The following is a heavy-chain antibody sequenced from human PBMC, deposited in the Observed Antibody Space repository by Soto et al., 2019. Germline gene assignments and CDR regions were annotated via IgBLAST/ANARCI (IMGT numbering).Heavy chain of an antibody. CDR3: ARYSNTALSGLDV. Sequence: PSETLSLTCTVSCGSISSRDYYWNWIRQPAGKGLEWIGFIYYSGSTYYNPSLNSRVTISLDTYKSQFSLKVGSVTAADTAVYYCARYSNTALSGLDVWGQGTTVTVSS. CDR2: IYYSGST. D-gene: IGHD6-13*01. V-gene: IGHV4-30-4*01. CDR1: CGSISSRDYY. J-gene: IGHJ6*02.